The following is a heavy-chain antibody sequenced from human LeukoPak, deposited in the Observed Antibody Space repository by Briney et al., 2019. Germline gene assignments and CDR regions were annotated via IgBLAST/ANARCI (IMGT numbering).Heavy chain of an antibody. CDR1: GGSISSYY. Sequence: SGTLSLTCTVSGGSISSYYWSWIRQPPGKGLEWIGYIYYSGSTNYNPSLKSRVTISVDTSKNQFSLKLSSVTAADTAVYYCARRSSGYYPYFDYWGQGTLVTVSS. J-gene: IGHJ4*02. CDR2: IYYSGST. CDR3: ARRSSGYYPYFDY. D-gene: IGHD3-22*01. V-gene: IGHV4-59*08.